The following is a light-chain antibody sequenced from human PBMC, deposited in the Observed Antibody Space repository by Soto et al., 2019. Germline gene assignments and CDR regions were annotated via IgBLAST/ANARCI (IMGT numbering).Light chain of an antibody. J-gene: IGLJ3*02. Sequence: QSALTQPASVSGSPGQSITLSCTGTSGDIGGYNYVSWYQQHPGKAPKLIIYEVTYRPSGVSHRFSGSKSGNTASLTISGLQAADEADYYCSSYTSVNTPNWLFGGGTKL. V-gene: IGLV2-14*01. CDR3: SSYTSVNTPNWL. CDR1: SGDIGGYNY. CDR2: EVT.